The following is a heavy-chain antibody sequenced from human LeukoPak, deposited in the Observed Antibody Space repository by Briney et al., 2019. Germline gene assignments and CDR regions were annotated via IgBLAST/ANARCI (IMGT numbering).Heavy chain of an antibody. CDR2: IIPIFGTA. CDR3: ARERRYCSGGSCHNWFDP. V-gene: IGHV1-69*06. J-gene: IGHJ5*02. CDR1: GGTFSSYA. D-gene: IGHD2-15*01. Sequence: SVKVSCKASGGTFSSYAISWVRQAPGQGLEWMGGIIPIFGTANYAQKFQGRVTITADKSTSTAYMELSSLRSEDTAVYYCARERRYCSGGSCHNWFDPWGQGTLVTVSS.